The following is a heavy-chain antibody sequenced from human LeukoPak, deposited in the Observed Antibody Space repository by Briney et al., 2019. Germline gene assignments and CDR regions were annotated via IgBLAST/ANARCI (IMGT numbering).Heavy chain of an antibody. CDR2: IIPIFGTA. CDR3: VVSIYSSEGHLGAFDI. Sequence: ASVKVSCKASGGTFSSYAISWVRQAPGQGLEWMGGIIPIFGTANYAQKFQGRVTITADESTSTAYMELSSLRSEDTAVYYCVVSIYSSEGHLGAFDIWGQGTMVTVSS. CDR1: GGTFSSYA. J-gene: IGHJ3*02. D-gene: IGHD6-19*01. V-gene: IGHV1-69*13.